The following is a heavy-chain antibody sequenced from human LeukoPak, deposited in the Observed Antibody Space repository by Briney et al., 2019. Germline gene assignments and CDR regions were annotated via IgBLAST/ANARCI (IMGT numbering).Heavy chain of an antibody. CDR3: AGQPQDSVEMGFDY. V-gene: IGHV4-61*02. Sequence: SQTLSLTCTVSGGSISSGSYYWSWIRQPAGKGLEWIGRIYTSVNTNYNPSLKSRVSISVVTSKNQFSLKLSSVTAADTAVYYCAGQPQDSVEMGFDYWGQGTLVTVSS. CDR2: IYTSVNT. J-gene: IGHJ4*02. CDR1: GGSISSGSYY. D-gene: IGHD5-24*01.